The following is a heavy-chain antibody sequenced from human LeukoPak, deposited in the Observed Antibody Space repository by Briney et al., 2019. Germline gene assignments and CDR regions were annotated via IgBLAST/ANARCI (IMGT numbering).Heavy chain of an antibody. CDR3: ARDLPDYDILTGYTYYYYGMDV. CDR2: ISAYNGNT. D-gene: IGHD3-9*01. CDR1: GYTFTSYG. V-gene: IGHV1-18*04. Sequence: GASVKVSCKASGYTFTSYGISWVRQAPGQGLEWMGWISAYNGNTNYAQKLQGRVTMTTDTSTSTAYMELRSLRSDDTAVYYCARDLPDYDILTGYTYYYYGMDVWGQGTTVTVSS. J-gene: IGHJ6*02.